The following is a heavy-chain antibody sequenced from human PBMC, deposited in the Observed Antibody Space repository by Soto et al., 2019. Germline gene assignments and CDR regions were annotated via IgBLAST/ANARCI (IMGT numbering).Heavy chain of an antibody. V-gene: IGHV4-30-4*01. Sequence: SETLSLTCTVSGASINNNDYYWSWIRQTPGKGLEWIGYVYYSGTTDYIPSLKSRLSMSIDKSQNQFTLKLNSVTAADTATYYCARMSYSYDKWYFDLWSRGTLVTVSS. D-gene: IGHD3-22*01. CDR1: GASINNNDYY. CDR3: ARMSYSYDKWYFDL. J-gene: IGHJ2*01. CDR2: VYYSGTT.